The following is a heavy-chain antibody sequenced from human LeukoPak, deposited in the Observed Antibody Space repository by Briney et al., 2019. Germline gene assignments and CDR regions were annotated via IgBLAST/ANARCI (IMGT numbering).Heavy chain of an antibody. CDR2: ISGSGGST. Sequence: PGGSLRLSCAASGFTFSSYAMSWVRQAPGKGLEWVSAISGSGGSTYYADSVKGRFTISRDNSKNTLYLQMNSLRAVDTAVYYCANDLGPVMIVPAAFDIWGQGTMVTVSS. D-gene: IGHD3-16*01. CDR3: ANDLGPVMIVPAAFDI. V-gene: IGHV3-23*01. J-gene: IGHJ3*02. CDR1: GFTFSSYA.